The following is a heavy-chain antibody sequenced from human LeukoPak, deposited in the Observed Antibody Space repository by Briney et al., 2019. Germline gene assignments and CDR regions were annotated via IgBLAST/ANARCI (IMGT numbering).Heavy chain of an antibody. V-gene: IGHV3-21*01. CDR2: ISSSSSYI. J-gene: IGHJ4*02. CDR1: GFTFSSYS. Sequence: GGSLRLSCAASGFTFSSYSMNWVRQAPGKGLEWVSSISSSSSYIYYADSVKGRFTISRDNAKNSLYLQMNSLRAEDTAVYYCARVLYYDFWSGYYYFDYWGQGTLVTVSS. CDR3: ARVLYYDFWSGYYYFDY. D-gene: IGHD3-3*01.